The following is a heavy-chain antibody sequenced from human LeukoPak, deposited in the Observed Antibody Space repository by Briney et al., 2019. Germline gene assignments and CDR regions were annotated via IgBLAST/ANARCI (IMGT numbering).Heavy chain of an antibody. J-gene: IGHJ3*01. V-gene: IGHV4-59*01. Sequence: SETLSLTCTVSGGSIGTYYWSWIRQPPGKGLEWIGYIYYRGGTIYNPSLKSRVTISVDTSKNQFSLKLSPVTAADTAVYFCARIRDGYNLDAFDVWGQGTMFTVSS. D-gene: IGHD5-24*01. CDR2: IYYRGGT. CDR1: GGSIGTYY. CDR3: ARIRDGYNLDAFDV.